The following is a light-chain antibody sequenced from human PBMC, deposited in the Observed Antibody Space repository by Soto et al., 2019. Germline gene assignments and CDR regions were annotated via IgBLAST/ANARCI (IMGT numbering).Light chain of an antibody. CDR3: QSYDSSLRGSK. CDR2: GNS. Sequence: QSVLTQPPSVSGAPGQRVTISCTGSSSNIGAGYDVHWYQQLPGTAPKLLIYGNSNRPSGVPDRFSGSKSGTSASLAITGLQAEDEADYYCQSYDSSLRGSKFGGGTKVTVL. CDR1: SSNIGAGYD. J-gene: IGLJ2*01. V-gene: IGLV1-40*01.